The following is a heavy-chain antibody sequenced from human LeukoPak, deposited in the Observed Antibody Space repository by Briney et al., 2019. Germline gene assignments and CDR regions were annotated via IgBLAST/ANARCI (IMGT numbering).Heavy chain of an antibody. CDR2: IVPIFATT. CDR1: GYTFKSYG. V-gene: IGHV1-69*13. CDR3: ARVLNQNFDY. J-gene: IGHJ4*02. Sequence: SVKVSCKASGYTFKSYGFSWVRQAPGQGLEWMGGIVPIFATTNYAQKFQGRVTLTADESTGTAYMELSSLTSEDTAVYYCARVLNQNFDYWGQGTLVTVSS.